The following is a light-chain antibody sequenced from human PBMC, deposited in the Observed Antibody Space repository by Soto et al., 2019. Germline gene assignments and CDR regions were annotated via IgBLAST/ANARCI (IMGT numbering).Light chain of an antibody. Sequence: DIVMTQSPLSLPVTPGEPASISCRSSQSLLHSNGYNYLDWYLQKPGQSPQLLICMGSNRASGVPDRFSGSGSGTDFTLTISRVEAEDVGVYYCMQALQTPLTFGGGTKVDIK. CDR1: QSLLHSNGYNY. CDR3: MQALQTPLT. CDR2: MGS. J-gene: IGKJ4*01. V-gene: IGKV2-28*01.